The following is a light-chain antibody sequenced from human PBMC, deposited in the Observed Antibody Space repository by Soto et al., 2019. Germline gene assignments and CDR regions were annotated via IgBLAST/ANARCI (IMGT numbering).Light chain of an antibody. CDR3: QPYNNCPLT. Sequence: MMQALATLAVSTGEGATLSCRASQGIGDTLAWYQHKPGQTPRLLIYDTSTRATGVPTRFSGSRSGAEFTLTINSLQSEDFAVYYCQPYNNCPLTFGGGTKVDI. CDR1: QGIGDT. J-gene: IGKJ4*01. V-gene: IGKV3-15*01. CDR2: DTS.